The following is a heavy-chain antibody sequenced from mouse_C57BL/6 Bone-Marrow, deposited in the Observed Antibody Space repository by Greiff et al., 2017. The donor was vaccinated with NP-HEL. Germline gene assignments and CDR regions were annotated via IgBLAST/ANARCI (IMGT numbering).Heavy chain of an antibody. CDR1: GYTFTSYW. D-gene: IGHD2-2*01. CDR2: IHPNSGST. CDR3: AREGLRRPAWFAY. J-gene: IGHJ3*01. V-gene: IGHV1-64*01. Sequence: QVQLQQPGAELVKPGASVKLSCKASGYTFTSYWMHWVKQRPGQGLEWIGMIHPNSGSTNYNEKFKSKATLTVDKSSSTAYMQRSSLTSEDSSVYYCAREGLRRPAWFAYWGQGTLVTVSA.